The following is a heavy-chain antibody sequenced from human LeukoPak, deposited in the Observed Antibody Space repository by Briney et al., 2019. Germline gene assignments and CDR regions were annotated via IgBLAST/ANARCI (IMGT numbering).Heavy chain of an antibody. Sequence: ASAKVSCKASGYTFTDYYMHWVRQAPGQGLEWMGWINPNSGGTNYAQKFQGRVTMTRDTSISTAYMEVSRLRSDDTAVYYCARGSDVLPVYYFDYWGQGTLVTVSS. CDR2: INPNSGGT. CDR3: ARGSDVLPVYYFDY. D-gene: IGHD2-8*01. J-gene: IGHJ4*02. V-gene: IGHV1-2*02. CDR1: GYTFTDYY.